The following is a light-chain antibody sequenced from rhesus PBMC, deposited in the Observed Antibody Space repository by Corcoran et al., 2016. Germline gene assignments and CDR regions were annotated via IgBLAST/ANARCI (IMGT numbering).Light chain of an antibody. V-gene: IGKV1-33*02. CDR2: TAS. J-gene: IGKJ4*01. Sequence: DIQMTQFPSSLSASVGDRVTITCQASQGISNWLAWYQQKQGKAPKLMIYTASSLRSGVPSRFSGSGSGTGFTLTVSDLQPEGFSTYYCQRHHPNPLPFGGGPKVRIK. CDR3: QRHHPNPLP. CDR1: QGISNW.